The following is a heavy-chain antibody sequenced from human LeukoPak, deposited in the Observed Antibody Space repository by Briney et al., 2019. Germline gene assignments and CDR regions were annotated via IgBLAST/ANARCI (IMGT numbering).Heavy chain of an antibody. Sequence: TSETLSLTCTVSGGSISSNSYYWGWIRQPPGKGLEWIGSIYYSGNTYYNPSLKSRVTISVDTSKNQFSLKLSSVTAADTAVYYCARHMGLGYSYGYPYFDYWGQGTLVTVSS. CDR3: ARHMGLGYSYGYPYFDY. V-gene: IGHV4-39*01. CDR1: GGSISSNSYY. CDR2: IYYSGNT. D-gene: IGHD5-18*01. J-gene: IGHJ4*02.